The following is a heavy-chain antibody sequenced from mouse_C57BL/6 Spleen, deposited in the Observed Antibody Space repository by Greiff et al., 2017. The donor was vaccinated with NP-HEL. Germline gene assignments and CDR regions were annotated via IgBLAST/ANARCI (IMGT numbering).Heavy chain of an antibody. J-gene: IGHJ1*03. V-gene: IGHV1-59*01. CDR2: IDPSDSYT. CDR3: ARAPMVTTEGYFDV. CDR1: GYTFTSYW. Sequence: VQLQQPGAELVRPGTSVKLSCKASGYTFTSYWMHWVKQRPGQGLEWIGVIDPSDSYTNYNQKFKGKATLTVDTSSSTAYMQLSSLTSEDSAVYYCARAPMVTTEGYFDVWGTGTTVTVSS. D-gene: IGHD2-2*01.